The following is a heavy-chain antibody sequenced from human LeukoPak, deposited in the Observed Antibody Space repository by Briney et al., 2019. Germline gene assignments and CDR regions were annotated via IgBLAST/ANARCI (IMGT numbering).Heavy chain of an antibody. Sequence: ASVKVSCKASGYAFSSYYMHWVRQAPGQGLEWMGIINPTGGGTTYAQKFQGRLTMTRDTSTATIYMDLSSLRSENTAVYFCARALHIGGNDFDYWGQGTLVTVSS. CDR1: GYAFSSYY. CDR2: INPTGGGT. V-gene: IGHV1-46*01. D-gene: IGHD4-23*01. J-gene: IGHJ4*02. CDR3: ARALHIGGNDFDY.